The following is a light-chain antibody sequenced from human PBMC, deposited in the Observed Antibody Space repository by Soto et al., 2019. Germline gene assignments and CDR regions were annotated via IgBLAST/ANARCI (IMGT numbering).Light chain of an antibody. CDR1: SSNIGTNT. CDR2: SND. CDR3: ATWDDSLNGVV. Sequence: QSVLTQPPSASGTPGQRVSISCSGGSSNIGTNTVNWYQHLPGTAPKLLTFSNDERPSGVPDRFSGSKSGTSASLAISGLQSDDEADYYCATWDDSLNGVVFGGGTKLTVL. J-gene: IGLJ2*01. V-gene: IGLV1-44*01.